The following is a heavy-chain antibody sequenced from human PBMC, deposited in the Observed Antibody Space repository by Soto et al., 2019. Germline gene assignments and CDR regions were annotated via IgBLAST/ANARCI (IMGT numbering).Heavy chain of an antibody. CDR1: GFTFSSYA. CDR2: ISGSGGST. V-gene: IGHV3-23*01. CDR3: AKDSGLRYFDWSTLDY. Sequence: EVQLLESGGGLVQPGGSLRLSCAASGFTFSSYAMSWVRQAPGKGLEWVSAISGSGGSTYYADSVKGRFTISRDNSKNTLYLQRNSLRAEDTAVYYCAKDSGLRYFDWSTLDYWGQGTLVTVSS. D-gene: IGHD3-9*01. J-gene: IGHJ4*02.